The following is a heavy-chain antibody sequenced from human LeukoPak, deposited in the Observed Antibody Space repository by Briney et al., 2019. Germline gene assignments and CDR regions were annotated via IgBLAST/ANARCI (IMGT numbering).Heavy chain of an antibody. CDR2: INSDGSST. CDR1: GFTFSSYW. Sequence: GGSLRLSCAASGFTFSSYWMHWVRQAPGKGLVWVSRINSDGSSTSYADSVKGRFTISRDNAKNTLYLQMNSLRAEDTDVYYCARDIGSTRLDYWGQGTLVTVSS. J-gene: IGHJ4*02. CDR3: ARDIGSTRLDY. D-gene: IGHD1-26*01. V-gene: IGHV3-74*01.